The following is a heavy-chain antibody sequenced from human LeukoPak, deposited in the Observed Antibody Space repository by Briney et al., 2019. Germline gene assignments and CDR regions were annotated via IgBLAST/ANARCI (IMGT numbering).Heavy chain of an antibody. J-gene: IGHJ4*02. CDR2: IWYDGSNK. V-gene: IGHV3-33*01. CDR3: ARDLHGSGPDY. D-gene: IGHD3-10*01. Sequence: QPGGSLRLSCAASGFTFNRHGMHWVRQAPGKGLEWVAVIWYDGSNKYYADSVKGRFTISRDNSKNTLYLQMNSLRAEDTAVYYCARDLHGSGPDYWGQGTLVTVSS. CDR1: GFTFNRHG.